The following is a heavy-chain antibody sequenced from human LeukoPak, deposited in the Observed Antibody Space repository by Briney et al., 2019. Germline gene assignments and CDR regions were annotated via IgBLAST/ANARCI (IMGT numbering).Heavy chain of an antibody. Sequence: GGSMRLSCAAAGFTFSSYGMSWVRQAPGKGLEWVSAISGSGGSTYYADSVKGRFTISRDNAKNSLYLQMNSQIAEHTAVYYCAELGITMIGGVWGKGTTVTISS. V-gene: IGHV3-23*01. CDR1: GFTFSSYG. CDR2: ISGSGGST. J-gene: IGHJ6*04. CDR3: AELGITMIGGV. D-gene: IGHD3-10*02.